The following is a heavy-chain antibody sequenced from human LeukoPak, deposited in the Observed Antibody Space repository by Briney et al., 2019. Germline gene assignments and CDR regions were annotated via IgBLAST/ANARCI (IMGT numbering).Heavy chain of an antibody. J-gene: IGHJ5*02. V-gene: IGHV3-30*04. CDR1: GFTFSSYA. Sequence: GGSLRLSCAASGFTFSSYAMHWVRQAPGKGLEWVAVISYDGSNKYYADSVKGRFTISRDNSKNTLYLQMNSLRAEDTAVYYCARAVVVVAATRYNWFDPWGQGTLVTVSS. D-gene: IGHD2-15*01. CDR3: ARAVVVVAATRYNWFDP. CDR2: ISYDGSNK.